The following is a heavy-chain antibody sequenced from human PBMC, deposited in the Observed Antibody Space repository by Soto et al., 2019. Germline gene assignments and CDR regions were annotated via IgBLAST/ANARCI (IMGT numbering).Heavy chain of an antibody. CDR3: AGGIAARPLGY. Sequence: QLQLQESGSGLVKPSQTLSLTCAVSGGSISSGGYSWSWIRQPPGKRLEWIGYIYHSGSTYYNPSRKSRVTISVDRSKNQVSRKLRSVTAADTAVYYFAGGIAARPLGYWGQGTLVTVSS. V-gene: IGHV4-30-2*01. CDR1: GGSISSGGYS. CDR2: IYHSGST. J-gene: IGHJ4*02. D-gene: IGHD6-6*01.